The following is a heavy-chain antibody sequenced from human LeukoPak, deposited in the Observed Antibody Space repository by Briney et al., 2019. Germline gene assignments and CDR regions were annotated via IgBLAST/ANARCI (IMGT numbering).Heavy chain of an antibody. CDR1: GYSFASYW. V-gene: IGHV5-51*01. Sequence: PGESLKISCKGSGYSFASYWIAWVRQMPGKGLEWMGIIYTGDSDTTYSPSFQGVTISADKSISTAYLQWSSLKASDTAMYYCATGYSGGDVFDVWGQGTMVTVSS. D-gene: IGHD5-18*01. CDR3: ATGYSGGDVFDV. CDR2: IYTGDSDT. J-gene: IGHJ3*01.